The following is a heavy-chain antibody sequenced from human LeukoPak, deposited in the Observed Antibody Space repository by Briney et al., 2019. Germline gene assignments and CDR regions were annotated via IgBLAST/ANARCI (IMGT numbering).Heavy chain of an antibody. CDR1: GLTFSDHY. J-gene: IGHJ6*02. D-gene: IGHD5/OR15-5a*01. Sequence: GGSLRLSCVASGLTFSDHYMSWIRQAPGKGLEWVSSISGSGGSTHYADAVEGRSTISRDNSKSTLYLQLNSLRAEDTAIYYCAKDVVSAMLSYYYDMDVWGQGTTVTVSS. CDR2: ISGSGGST. CDR3: AKDVVSAMLSYYYDMDV. V-gene: IGHV3-23*01.